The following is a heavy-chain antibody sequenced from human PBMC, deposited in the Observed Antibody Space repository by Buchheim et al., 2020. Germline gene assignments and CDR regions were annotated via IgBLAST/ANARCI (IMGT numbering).Heavy chain of an antibody. CDR1: GFTFSSYW. Sequence: EVQLVESGGGLVQPGGSLRLSCAASGFTFSSYWMSWVRQAPGKGLEWVANIKQDGSEKYYVDSVKGRFTISRDNAKHSVFLQMHSLRVEDTAVYYCAITVDGTGSPIDYWGHGTL. J-gene: IGHJ4*01. V-gene: IGHV3-7*01. CDR3: AITVDGTGSPIDY. CDR2: IKQDGSEK. D-gene: IGHD6-19*01.